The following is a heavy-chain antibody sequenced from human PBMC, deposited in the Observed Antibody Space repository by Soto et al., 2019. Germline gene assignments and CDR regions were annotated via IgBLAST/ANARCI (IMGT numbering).Heavy chain of an antibody. Sequence: SETLSLTCAVYGSSFSGYYWTWIRQPPGTGLEWIGEINHSGSTNYNPSLKSRVTISVDTSKNQFSLKLTSVTAADTAVYYCARDNITGLFDYWGQGTLVTVSS. D-gene: IGHD2-8*02. CDR2: INHSGST. CDR1: GSSFSGYY. V-gene: IGHV4-34*01. CDR3: ARDNITGLFDY. J-gene: IGHJ4*02.